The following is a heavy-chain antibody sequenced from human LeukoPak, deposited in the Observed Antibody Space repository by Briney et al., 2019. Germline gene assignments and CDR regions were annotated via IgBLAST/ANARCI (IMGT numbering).Heavy chain of an antibody. CDR1: GFTFSSYS. J-gene: IGHJ4*02. CDR2: LSGTGDNT. D-gene: IGHD2-2*01. V-gene: IGHV3-23*01. CDR3: ARGPINYSTSWRFDY. Sequence: PGESLRLSCAASGFTFSSYSMNWVRQAPGKGLEWVSALSGTGDNTYYADSVEGRFTISRDNTNNIVYLQMNSLRAEDTAVYYCARGPINYSTSWRFDYWGQGTLVTVSS.